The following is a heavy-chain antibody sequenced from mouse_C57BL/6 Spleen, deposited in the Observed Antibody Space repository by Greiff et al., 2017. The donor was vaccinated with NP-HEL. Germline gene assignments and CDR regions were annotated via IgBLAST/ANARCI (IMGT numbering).Heavy chain of an antibody. CDR1: GYTFTDYE. Sequence: QKSGGERGRTGSSVRLSCKASGYTFTDYEMHWVKQTPVHGLEWIGAIDPETGGTAYNQKFKGKAILTADKSSSTAYMELRSLTSEDSAVYYCTKGIYYAMDYWGQGTSVTVSS. J-gene: IGHJ4*01. CDR3: TKGIYYAMDY. CDR2: IDPETGGT. V-gene: IGHV1-15*01.